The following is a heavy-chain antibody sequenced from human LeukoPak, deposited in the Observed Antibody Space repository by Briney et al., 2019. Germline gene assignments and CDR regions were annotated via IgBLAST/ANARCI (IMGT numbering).Heavy chain of an antibody. CDR3: VRDLGVDTSMIFFDY. CDR2: ISAYNGNT. J-gene: IGHJ4*02. V-gene: IGHV1-18*01. CDR1: GYTFTSFG. D-gene: IGHD5-18*01. Sequence: ASVKVSCKASGYTFTSFGISWVRQVPGQGLEWMGWISAYNGNTKSAQKFQGRVTMTTDTSTNTAYMELRSLRSDDTAVFYCVRDLGVDTSMIFFDYWGQGTLVTVSS.